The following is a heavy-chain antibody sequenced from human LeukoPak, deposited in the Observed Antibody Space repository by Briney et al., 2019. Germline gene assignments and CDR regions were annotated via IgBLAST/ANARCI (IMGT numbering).Heavy chain of an antibody. D-gene: IGHD3-9*01. Sequence: GASVKVSCKASGYTFTSYGISWVRQAPGQGLEWMGRINPNSGGTNYAQKFQGRVTMTRDTSISTAYMELSRLRSEDTAVYYCARGRGTYYDILTGYFYWFDPWGQGTLVTVSS. J-gene: IGHJ5*02. CDR1: GYTFTSYG. CDR3: ARGRGTYYDILTGYFYWFDP. V-gene: IGHV1-2*06. CDR2: INPNSGGT.